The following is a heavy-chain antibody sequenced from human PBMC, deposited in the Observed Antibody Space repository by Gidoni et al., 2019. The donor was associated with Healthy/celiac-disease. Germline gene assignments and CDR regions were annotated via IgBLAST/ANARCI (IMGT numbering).Heavy chain of an antibody. V-gene: IGHV3-23*01. CDR3: AKDSSSWYAANFDY. Sequence: EVQLLESGGGLVQPGGSLRLSSAASGFPFSSYAMSWVRQAPGKGLEWVSAISGSGGSTYYADSVKGRFTISRDNSKNTLYLQMNSLRAEDTAVYYCAKDSSSWYAANFDYWGQGTLVTVSS. D-gene: IGHD6-13*01. J-gene: IGHJ4*02. CDR1: GFPFSSYA. CDR2: ISGSGGST.